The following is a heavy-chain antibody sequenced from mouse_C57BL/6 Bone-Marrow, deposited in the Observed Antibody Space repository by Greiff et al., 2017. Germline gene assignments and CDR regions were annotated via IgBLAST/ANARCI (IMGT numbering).Heavy chain of an antibody. CDR3: ASNYDFAY. V-gene: IGHV1-82*01. CDR2: IYPGDGDT. D-gene: IGHD1-1*01. CDR1: GYAFSSSW. J-gene: IGHJ3*01. Sequence: QVQLQQSGPELVKPGASVKISCKASGYAFSSSWMNWVKQRPGKGLEWIGRIYPGDGDTNYNGKFKGKATLTADKSSSTAYVQLSSLTSEDSAVYFCASNYDFAYWGRGALVTVSA.